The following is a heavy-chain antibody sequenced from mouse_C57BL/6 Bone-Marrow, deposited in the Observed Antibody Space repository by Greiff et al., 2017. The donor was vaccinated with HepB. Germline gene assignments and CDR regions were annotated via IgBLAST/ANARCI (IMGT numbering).Heavy chain of an antibody. CDR3: ASGYGSSSYFDY. D-gene: IGHD1-1*01. CDR2: INPNNGGT. CDR1: GYTFTDYY. V-gene: IGHV1-26*01. Sequence: VQLQQSGPELVKPGASVKISCKASGYTFTDYYMNWVKQSHGKSLEWIGDINPNNGGTSYNQKFKGKATLTVDKSSSTAYMELRSLTSEDSAVYYCASGYGSSSYFDYWGQGTTLTVSS. J-gene: IGHJ2*01.